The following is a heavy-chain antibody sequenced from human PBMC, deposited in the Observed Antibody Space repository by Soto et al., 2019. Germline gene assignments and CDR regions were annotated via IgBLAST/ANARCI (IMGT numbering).Heavy chain of an antibody. V-gene: IGHV1-8*01. CDR2: MNPNSGNT. J-gene: IGHJ5*02. CDR3: AREQSLRFDP. D-gene: IGHD3-10*01. CDR1: GYTFTSYD. Sequence: QVQLVQSGAEVKKPGASVKVSCKASGYTFTSYDINWVRQATGQGLEWMGWMNPNSGNTGYAQKFQGRVTMTRNTSIITSYMDLSSMRSEDPAVYYCAREQSLRFDPWSQGTLVTVSS.